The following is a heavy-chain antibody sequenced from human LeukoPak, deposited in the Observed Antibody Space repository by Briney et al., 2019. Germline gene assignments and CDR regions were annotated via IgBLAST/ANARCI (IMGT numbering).Heavy chain of an antibody. D-gene: IGHD1-7*01. V-gene: IGHV3-15*01. Sequence: GGSLRLSCAASGFTFSEAWMNWVRQAPGKGLEWVGRIKTKTDDGPTDYAAPVKGRFTVSRDDSKSTLYLQMNSLKIDDTAIYYCAAGTGTSDFDYWGQGTLVTVSS. J-gene: IGHJ4*02. CDR2: IKTKTDDGPT. CDR1: GFTFSEAW. CDR3: AAGTGTSDFDY.